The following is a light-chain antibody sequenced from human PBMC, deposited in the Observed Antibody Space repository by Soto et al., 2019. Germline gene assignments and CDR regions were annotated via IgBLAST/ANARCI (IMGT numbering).Light chain of an antibody. CDR1: QYLDRN. CDR2: GAS. J-gene: IGKJ4*01. Sequence: EVVLTQSPATLSVSPGERATLSCRASQYLDRNLAWYQQKPGQPPRLVIYGASIRATGIPARFSGSESGTELTLTISSLPSEDFAVYYCQQYNKWPLTFGGGTKVEIK. V-gene: IGKV3-15*01. CDR3: QQYNKWPLT.